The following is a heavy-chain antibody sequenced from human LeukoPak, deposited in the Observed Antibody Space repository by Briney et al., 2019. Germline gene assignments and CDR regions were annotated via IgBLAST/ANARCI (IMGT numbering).Heavy chain of an antibody. J-gene: IGHJ4*02. CDR2: IYYSGYT. CDR3: AREYSSSWTGFDY. CDR1: GGSISSSSYY. Sequence: SETQSLTCTVSGGSISSSSYYWGWIRQPPGKGLEWIGRIYYSGYTYYNPSLKSRVTISVDTSKNQFSLKLSSVTAADTAVYYCAREYSSSWTGFDYWGQGTLVTVSS. V-gene: IGHV4-39*02. D-gene: IGHD6-13*01.